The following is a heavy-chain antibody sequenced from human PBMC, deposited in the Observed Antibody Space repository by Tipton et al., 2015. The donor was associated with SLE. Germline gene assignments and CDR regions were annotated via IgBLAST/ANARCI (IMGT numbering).Heavy chain of an antibody. J-gene: IGHJ4*02. V-gene: IGHV4-61*09. CDR3: ARAPAPSGYIFDF. Sequence: TLSLTCTVSGAPITSGSSYWSWVRRPAGKGLEWVGHIYTSGSSNSNPSLQSRVTISVDTSRNQFSLKLTSVTAADTAVYYCARAPAPSGYIFDFWGQGALVTVSS. CDR2: IYTSGSS. CDR1: GAPITSGSSY. D-gene: IGHD5-12*01.